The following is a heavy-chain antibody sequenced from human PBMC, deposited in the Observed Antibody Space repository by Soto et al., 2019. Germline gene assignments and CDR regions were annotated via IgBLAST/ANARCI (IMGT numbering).Heavy chain of an antibody. CDR2: INPNSGGT. D-gene: IGHD3-16*01. Sequence: ASVKVSCKASGYTFTGYYMHWVRQAPGQGLEWMGWINPNSGGTNYAQKFQGWVTMTKNTLYLQMNSLRAEDTAVYYCAKVRYYDYIWGGRAPAVFDYWGQGTLVTVSS. CDR3: AKVRYYDYIWGGRAPAVFDY. V-gene: IGHV1-2*04. CDR1: GYTFTGYY. J-gene: IGHJ4*02.